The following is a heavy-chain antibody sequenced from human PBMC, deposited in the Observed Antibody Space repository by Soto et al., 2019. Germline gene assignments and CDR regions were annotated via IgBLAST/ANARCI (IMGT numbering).Heavy chain of an antibody. D-gene: IGHD2-2*01. Sequence: GESLKISCKGSGYSFTSYWISWVRQMPGKGLEWMGRIDPGDSSATYSPTFQGHVTISADRSTRSAYLQWRSLRASDTAIYFCARRYCSRADCYSDSWAREAWSPSPQ. V-gene: IGHV5-10-1*01. CDR2: IDPGDSSA. CDR1: GYSFTSYW. CDR3: ARRYCSRADCYSDS. J-gene: IGHJ4*02.